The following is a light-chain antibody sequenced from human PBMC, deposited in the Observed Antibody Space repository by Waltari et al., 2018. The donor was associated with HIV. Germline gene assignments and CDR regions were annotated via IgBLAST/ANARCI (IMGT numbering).Light chain of an antibody. CDR1: SSNIGNNY. V-gene: IGLV1-51*01. Sequence: QSVLTQPPSVSAAPGQKVTISCSGISSNIGNNYVSWYQHLPGTAPKLLIYDHNKPTFGVPDRFSGSKSCTAATLGITGLQTGDEADYYCGTWDSSLSVNWVFGGGTKLTVL. J-gene: IGLJ3*02. CDR3: GTWDSSLSVNWV. CDR2: DHN.